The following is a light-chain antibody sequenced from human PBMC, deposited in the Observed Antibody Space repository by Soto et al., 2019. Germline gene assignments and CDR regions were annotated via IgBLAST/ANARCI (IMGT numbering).Light chain of an antibody. J-gene: IGKJ4*01. CDR1: QSVSIN. CDR3: QQRSVWPLT. CDR2: GAS. Sequence: EIVMTQSPATLSVSPGERATLSCRASQSVSINLAWFQQKPGQAPRLLIYGASTRATGIPARFSGSGSGTEFTLTISSLQSEDFAAYYCQQRSVWPLTFGGGTKVEIK. V-gene: IGKV3-15*01.